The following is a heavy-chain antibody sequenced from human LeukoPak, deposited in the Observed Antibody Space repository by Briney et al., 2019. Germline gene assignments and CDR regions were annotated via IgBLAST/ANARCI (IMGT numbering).Heavy chain of an antibody. D-gene: IGHD2-8*01. CDR2: ISYDGSNK. V-gene: IGHV3-30-3*01. J-gene: IGHJ6*02. CDR3: ARVMYAATPYYYYYGMDV. Sequence: GGSLRLSCAASGFTFSSYAMHWVRQAPGKGLEWVAVISYDGSNKYYADSVKGRFTISRDNSKNTLYLQMNSLRAEDTAAYYCARVMYAATPYYYYYGMDVWGQGTTVTVSS. CDR1: GFTFSSYA.